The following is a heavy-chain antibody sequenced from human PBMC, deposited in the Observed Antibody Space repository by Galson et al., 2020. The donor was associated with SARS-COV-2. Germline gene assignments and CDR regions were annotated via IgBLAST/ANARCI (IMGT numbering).Heavy chain of an antibody. CDR1: GYTFTSYG. Sequence: ASVKVSSKASGYTFTSYGISWVRQAPGQGLEWMGWISAYNGNTNYAQKLQGRVTMTTDTSTSTAYMELRSLRSDDTAVYYCARAIVVVPAAMEDGIYYYYYGMDVWGQGTTVTVSS. CDR3: ARAIVVVPAAMEDGIYYYYYGMDV. CDR2: ISAYNGNT. V-gene: IGHV1-18*01. D-gene: IGHD2-2*01. J-gene: IGHJ6*02.